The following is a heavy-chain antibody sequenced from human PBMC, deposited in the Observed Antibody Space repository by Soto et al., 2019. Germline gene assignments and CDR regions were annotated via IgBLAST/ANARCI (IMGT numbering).Heavy chain of an antibody. CDR2: ISSNGGST. Sequence: GGSLRLSCSASGFTFSSYAMHWVRQAPGKGLEYISAISSNGGSTYHADSVKGRFTISRDNSKNTLYLQMSSLRAEDTAVYYCAKALDDIVVVAAAASHIWCQGPMVTVSS. J-gene: IGHJ3*02. CDR3: AKALDDIVVVAAAASHI. D-gene: IGHD2-15*01. V-gene: IGHV3-64*04. CDR1: GFTFSSYA.